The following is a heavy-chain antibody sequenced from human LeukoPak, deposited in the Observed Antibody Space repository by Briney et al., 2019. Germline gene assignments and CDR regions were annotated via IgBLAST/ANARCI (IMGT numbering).Heavy chain of an antibody. Sequence: SQTLSLTCTVSGGSISSGGYYWSWIRQHPGKGLGWIGYIYYSGSTYYNPSLKSRVTTSVDTSKNQFSLKLSSVTAADTAVYYCARAGYSSSWYPHYAFDIWGQGTMVTVSS. CDR1: GGSISSGGYY. CDR3: ARAGYSSSWYPHYAFDI. V-gene: IGHV4-31*03. J-gene: IGHJ3*02. CDR2: IYYSGST. D-gene: IGHD6-13*01.